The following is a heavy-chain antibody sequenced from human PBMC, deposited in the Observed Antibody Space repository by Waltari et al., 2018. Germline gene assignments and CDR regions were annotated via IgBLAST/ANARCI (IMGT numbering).Heavy chain of an antibody. CDR1: GFTFSSYS. CDR3: ARDNRIVVVVADSRFYYYYMDV. J-gene: IGHJ6*03. V-gene: IGHV3-21*01. CDR2: ISSSSSYI. D-gene: IGHD2-15*01. Sequence: EVQLVESGGGLVKPGGSLRLSCAASGFTFSSYSMNWVRQAPGKGLEWVSSISSSSSYIYYADSVKGRFTISRDNAKNSLYLQMNSLRAEDTAVYYCARDNRIVVVVADSRFYYYYMDVWGKGTTVTVSS.